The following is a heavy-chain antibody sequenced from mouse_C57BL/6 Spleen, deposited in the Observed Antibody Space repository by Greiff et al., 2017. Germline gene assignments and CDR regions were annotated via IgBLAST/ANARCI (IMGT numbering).Heavy chain of an antibody. V-gene: IGHV1-82*01. CDR1: GYAFSSSW. J-gene: IGHJ2*01. CDR2: IYPGDGDT. CDR3: ARSYYYGSSPFDY. Sequence: QVQLQQSGPELVKPGASVKISCKASGYAFSSSWMNWVKQRPGKGLEWIGRIYPGDGDTNYNGKFTGKATLTADKSSSTAYMQLSSLTSEDSAVYFCARSYYYGSSPFDYWGQGTTLTVSS. D-gene: IGHD1-1*01.